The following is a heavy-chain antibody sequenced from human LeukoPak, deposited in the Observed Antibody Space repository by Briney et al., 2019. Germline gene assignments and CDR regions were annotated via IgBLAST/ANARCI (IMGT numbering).Heavy chain of an antibody. V-gene: IGHV1-69*13. CDR1: GGTFSSYA. Sequence: SVKVSCKASGGTFSSYAISWVRQAPGQGLGWMGGIIPIFGTANYAQKFQGRVTITADESTSTAYMELSSLRSEDTAVYYCARAAYYYDSSGYQYYYYYMDVWGKGTTVTISS. D-gene: IGHD3-22*01. CDR2: IIPIFGTA. CDR3: ARAAYYYDSSGYQYYYYYMDV. J-gene: IGHJ6*03.